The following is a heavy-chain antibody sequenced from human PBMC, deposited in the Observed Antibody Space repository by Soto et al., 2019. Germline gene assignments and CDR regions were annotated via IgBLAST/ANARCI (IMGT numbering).Heavy chain of an antibody. CDR2: IDPSDSYT. V-gene: IGHV5-10-1*01. J-gene: IGHJ6*02. CDR3: ARLLAHYCSGGSCYRYYYYGMDV. Sequence: GESLKISCKGSGYSFTSYWISWVRQMPGKGLEWMGRIDPSDSYTNYSPSFQGHVTVSADKSISTAYLQWSSLKASDTAMYYCARLLAHYCSGGSCYRYYYYGMDVWGQGTTVTVSS. D-gene: IGHD2-15*01. CDR1: GYSFTSYW.